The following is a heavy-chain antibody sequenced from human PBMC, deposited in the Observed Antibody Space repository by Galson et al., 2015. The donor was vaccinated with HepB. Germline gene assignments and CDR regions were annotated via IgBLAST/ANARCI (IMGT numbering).Heavy chain of an antibody. J-gene: IGHJ4*02. V-gene: IGHV3-23*01. CDR1: GFTFSSYA. CDR3: AKVVGGILTGYPEYYFDY. D-gene: IGHD3-9*01. CDR2: ISGSGGST. Sequence: SLRLSCAASGFTFSSYAMSWVRQAPGKGLEWVSAISGSGGSTYYADPVKGRFTISRDNSKNTLYLQMNSLRAEDTAVYYCAKVVGGILTGYPEYYFDYWGQGTLVTVSS.